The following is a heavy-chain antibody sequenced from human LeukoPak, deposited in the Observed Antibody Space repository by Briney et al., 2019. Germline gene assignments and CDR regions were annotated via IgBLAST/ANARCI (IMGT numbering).Heavy chain of an antibody. D-gene: IGHD6-19*01. Sequence: ASVKVSCKASGYTSTGYYMHWVRQAPGQGLEWMGWINPNSGGTNYAQKFQGRVTMTRDTSISTAYMELSRLRSDDTAVYYCARDQKQWLYTYYFDYWGQGTLVTVSS. CDR1: GYTSTGYY. CDR2: INPNSGGT. CDR3: ARDQKQWLYTYYFDY. V-gene: IGHV1-2*02. J-gene: IGHJ4*02.